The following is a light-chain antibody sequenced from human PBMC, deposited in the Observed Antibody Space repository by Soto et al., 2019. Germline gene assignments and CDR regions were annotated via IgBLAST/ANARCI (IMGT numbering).Light chain of an antibody. Sequence: QSALTQPPSASGTPGQRVTLSCSGSSSNIGSNAVNWYQHLPGTAPKLLIYSNDQRPSGVLDRFSGSKSGTSASLAISGLQSEDEADYYCAAWDNSLYGPVFGGGTQLTVL. J-gene: IGLJ3*02. CDR1: SSNIGSNA. CDR3: AAWDNSLYGPV. V-gene: IGLV1-44*01. CDR2: SND.